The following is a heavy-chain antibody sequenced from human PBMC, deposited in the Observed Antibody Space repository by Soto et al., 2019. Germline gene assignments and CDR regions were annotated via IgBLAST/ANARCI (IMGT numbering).Heavy chain of an antibody. CDR2: IYYSGRT. D-gene: IGHD6-13*01. CDR1: GGSVRSSSYY. CDR3: ARHEGGAAADRPLDY. J-gene: IGHJ4*02. Sequence: QLRLQESGPGLVKSSETLSLTCTVSGGSVRSSSYYWGWIRQPPGKGLEGIASIYYSGRTHNNPAIKSLFTMSIDTSTNQFSLKMNSVTAADTAVYYCARHEGGAAADRPLDYWGQGTLVTVSS. V-gene: IGHV4-39*01.